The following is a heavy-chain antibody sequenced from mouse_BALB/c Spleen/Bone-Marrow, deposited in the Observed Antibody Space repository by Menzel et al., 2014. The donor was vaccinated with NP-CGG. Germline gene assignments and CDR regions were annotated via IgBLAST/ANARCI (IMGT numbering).Heavy chain of an antibody. J-gene: IGHJ4*01. V-gene: IGHV1-80*01. CDR1: GYAFSSYW. Sequence: QVQLQQSGAELVRPGSSVKISCKASGYAFSSYWMNWVKQRPGQGLEWIEQIYPGDGDTNYNGKFKGKATLTADKSSSTAYMQLSSLTSEDSAVYFCARSDYYAMDYWGQGTSVTVSS. CDR3: ARSDYYAMDY. CDR2: IYPGDGDT.